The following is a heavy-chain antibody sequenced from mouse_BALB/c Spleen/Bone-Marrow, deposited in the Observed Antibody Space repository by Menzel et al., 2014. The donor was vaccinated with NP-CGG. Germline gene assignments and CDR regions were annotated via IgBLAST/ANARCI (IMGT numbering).Heavy chain of an antibody. D-gene: IGHD1-1*01. V-gene: IGHV14-3*02. CDR1: GFNIKDTY. CDR3: ASYYYGSSSFAY. CDR2: IDPANGNT. Sequence: VQLQQSGAELVKPGASVKLSCTASGFNIKDTYMHWVKRRPEQGLEWIGRIDPANGNTKYDPKFQGKATITADTSSNTAYLQLSSLTSEDTAVYYCASYYYGSSSFAYRGQGTLVTVSA. J-gene: IGHJ3*01.